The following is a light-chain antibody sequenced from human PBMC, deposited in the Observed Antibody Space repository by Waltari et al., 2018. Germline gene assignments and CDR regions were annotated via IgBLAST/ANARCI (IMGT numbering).Light chain of an antibody. CDR2: NVS. J-gene: IGLJ2*01. CDR1: SSDVGGHQA. CDR3: CSYTGSRTRVV. Sequence: QSALTQPASVSGSPGQSIAISCTGPSSDVGGHQAVSWYQQHPGEAPKLIIYNVSNRPSGVSNRFSGSKSGNTASLTISGLQAEDEAEYYCCSYTGSRTRVVFGGGTKLIVL. V-gene: IGLV2-14*03.